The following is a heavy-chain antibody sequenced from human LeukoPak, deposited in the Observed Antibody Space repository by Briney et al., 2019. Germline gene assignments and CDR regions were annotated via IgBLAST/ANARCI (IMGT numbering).Heavy chain of an antibody. CDR1: GFTFSSYP. J-gene: IGHJ4*02. D-gene: IGHD3-22*01. V-gene: IGHV3-23*01. CDR2: MSGGGDTA. CDR3: AKSQEDDSSGYYYSNFDY. Sequence: PGGSLRLSCAASGFTFSSYPMSWVRQAPGKGLEWVSAMSGGGDTAYYANSVKGRFTISRDISKKTLYLQMSSLRAEDTAVYYCAKSQEDDSSGYYYSNFDYWGQGTLVTVSS.